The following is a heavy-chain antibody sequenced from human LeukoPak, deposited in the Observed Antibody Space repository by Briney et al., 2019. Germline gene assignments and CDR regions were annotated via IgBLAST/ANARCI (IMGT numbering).Heavy chain of an antibody. CDR1: GYTFTSYY. CDR3: AREYKWNFDY. D-gene: IGHD1-20*01. V-gene: IGHV1-8*01. J-gene: IGHJ4*02. Sequence: ASVKLSCTAYGYTFTSYYSSWVRQATGQGLEWMGWMNPNSGNTGYAQKFQGRVTMTRNTSINTAYLELSSLTSEDTAVYYCAREYKWNFDYWGQGTLVTVSS. CDR2: MNPNSGNT.